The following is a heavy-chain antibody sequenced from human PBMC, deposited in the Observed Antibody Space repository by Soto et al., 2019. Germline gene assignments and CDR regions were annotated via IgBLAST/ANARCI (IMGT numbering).Heavy chain of an antibody. CDR2: SNHSGST. V-gene: IGHV4-34*01. J-gene: IGHJ4*02. Sequence: QVQLQQWGAGLLKPSETLSLTCAVYGGSFSGYYWSWIRQPPGKGLEWIGESNHSGSTNYNPSLKSRVTISVDTSKNQFSLKLSSVTAADTAVYYCARGLNPCIAVAEDYWGQGTLVTASS. D-gene: IGHD6-19*01. CDR3: ARGLNPCIAVAEDY. CDR1: GGSFSGYY.